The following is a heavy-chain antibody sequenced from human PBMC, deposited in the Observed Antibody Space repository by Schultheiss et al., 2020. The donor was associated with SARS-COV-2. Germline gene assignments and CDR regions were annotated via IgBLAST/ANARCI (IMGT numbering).Heavy chain of an antibody. V-gene: IGHV3-48*03. CDR2: ISSGGGTI. CDR3: ARDLLMVYYYYYYGMDV. D-gene: IGHD2-8*01. CDR1: GFTFSSYA. Sequence: GGSLRLSCAASGFTFSSYAMHWVRQAPGKGLEWVSYISSGGGTIYADSVKGRFTISRDNAKNSLYLQMNSLRAEDTAVYYCARDLLMVYYYYYYGMDVWGQGTTVTVSS. J-gene: IGHJ6*02.